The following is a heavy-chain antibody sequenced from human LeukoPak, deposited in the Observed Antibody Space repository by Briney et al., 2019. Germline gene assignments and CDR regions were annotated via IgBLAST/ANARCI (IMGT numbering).Heavy chain of an antibody. V-gene: IGHV3-30*02. CDR1: GFTFSSYG. J-gene: IGHJ4*02. Sequence: GGSLRLSCAASGFTFSSYGMHWVRQAPGKGLEWVAFIRYDGSNKYYADSVKGRFTISRDNSKNTLYLQMNSLRAEDTAVYYCARDIAVAGAIDYWGQGTLVTVSS. D-gene: IGHD6-19*01. CDR3: ARDIAVAGAIDY. CDR2: IRYDGSNK.